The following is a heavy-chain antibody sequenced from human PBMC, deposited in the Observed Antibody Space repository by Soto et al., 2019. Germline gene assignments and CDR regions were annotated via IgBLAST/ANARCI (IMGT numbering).Heavy chain of an antibody. D-gene: IGHD3-22*01. Sequence: GGSLRLSCAASGFTFSTYAMSRVRQAPGKGLDWVSAIIASGTSTYYSASVKGRFTISRENSKDTLYREMTRLRAEDTXVYYGARDRXYYDSSGYCXYSDQGTLVTVSS. J-gene: IGHJ4*02. CDR3: ARDRXYYDSSGYCXY. CDR2: IIASGTST. V-gene: IGHV3-23*01. CDR1: GFTFSTYA.